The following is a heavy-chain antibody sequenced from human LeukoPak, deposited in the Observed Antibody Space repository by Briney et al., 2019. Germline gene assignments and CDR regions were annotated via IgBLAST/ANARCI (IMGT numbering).Heavy chain of an antibody. J-gene: IGHJ4*02. Sequence: PGGSLRLSCAASGFTFSSYWMSWVRQAPGKGLEWVANIKQDGSEKYYVDSVKGRFTISRDNAKNSLYLQMNSLRAEDTAVYYCARDPDTIFGVGAYFDYWGQGTLVTVSS. D-gene: IGHD3-3*01. CDR2: IKQDGSEK. CDR3: ARDPDTIFGVGAYFDY. CDR1: GFTFSSYW. V-gene: IGHV3-7*01.